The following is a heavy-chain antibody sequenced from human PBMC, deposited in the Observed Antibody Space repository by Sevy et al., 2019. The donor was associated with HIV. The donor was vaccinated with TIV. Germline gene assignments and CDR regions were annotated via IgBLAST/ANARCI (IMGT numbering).Heavy chain of an antibody. CDR3: ASPTIFGDYYYYYGMDV. Sequence: SETLSLTCTVSGGSISSRSYYWGWLRQPPGKGLEWTGSISYSGSTYYNPSLKSRVTISVDTSKTQFSLKLSSLTAGDTVVYYCASPTIFGDYYYYYGMDVWGQGTTVTVSS. CDR2: ISYSGST. J-gene: IGHJ6*02. CDR1: GGSISSRSYY. V-gene: IGHV4-39*01. D-gene: IGHD3-3*01.